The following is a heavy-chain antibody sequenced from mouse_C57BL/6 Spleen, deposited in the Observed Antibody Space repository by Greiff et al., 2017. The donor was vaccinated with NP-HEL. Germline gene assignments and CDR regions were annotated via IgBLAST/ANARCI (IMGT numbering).Heavy chain of an antibody. D-gene: IGHD1-1*01. CDR3: ARGDYYGSSPWFAY. CDR1: GYTFTSYW. V-gene: IGHV1-52*01. Sequence: VKLQQPGAELVRPGSSVKLSCKASGYTFTSYWMHWVKQRPIQGLEWIGNIDPSDSETHYNQKFKDKATLTVDKSSSTAYMQLSSLTSEDSAVDYCARGDYYGSSPWFAYWGQGTLVTVSA. J-gene: IGHJ3*01. CDR2: IDPSDSET.